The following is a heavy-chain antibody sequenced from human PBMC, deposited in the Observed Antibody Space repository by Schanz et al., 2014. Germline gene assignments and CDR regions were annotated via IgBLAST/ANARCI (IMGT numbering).Heavy chain of an antibody. CDR3: ARDMVENWFDS. CDR1: GGSISSGSYY. CDR2: IYSTGST. D-gene: IGHD3-10*01. J-gene: IGHJ5*01. V-gene: IGHV4-61*02. Sequence: QVQLQESGPGLVKPSQTLSLTCTVSGGSISSGSYYWSWIRQPAGKGLEWIGRIYSTGSTNYNPSLKSRVPIPKAPSKTQFSLKLTSVTAADTAVYYCARDMVENWFDSWGQGTLVTVSS.